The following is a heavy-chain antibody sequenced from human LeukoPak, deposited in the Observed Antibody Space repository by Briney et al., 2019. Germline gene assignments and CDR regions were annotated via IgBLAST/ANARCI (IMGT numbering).Heavy chain of an antibody. CDR1: GGSVSSGSYY. V-gene: IGHV4-61*01. CDR2: IYYSGST. D-gene: IGHD3-3*01. CDR3: ARGVTYYDFWSGYAPLYYFDY. Sequence: SETLSLTCTVSGGSVSSGSYYWSWIRQPPGKGLEWIGYIYYSGSTNYTPSLKSRVTISVDTSKNQFSLKLSSVTAADTAVYYCARGVTYYDFWSGYAPLYYFDYWGQGTLVTVSS. J-gene: IGHJ4*02.